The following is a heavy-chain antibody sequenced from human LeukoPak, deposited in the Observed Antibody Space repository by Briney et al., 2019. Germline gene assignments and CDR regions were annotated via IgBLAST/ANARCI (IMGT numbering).Heavy chain of an antibody. V-gene: IGHV3-9*03. CDR3: ARSYSSGWNHVDY. Sequence: PGRSLRLSCAASGFTFDDYGMHSVRQAPGKGLGWVSGISWNSGSIGYADSVKGRFTISRDNAKNSLYLQMNSLRAEDMALYCCARSYSSGWNHVDYWGQGTLVTVSS. J-gene: IGHJ4*02. CDR1: GFTFDDYG. CDR2: ISWNSGSI. D-gene: IGHD6-19*01.